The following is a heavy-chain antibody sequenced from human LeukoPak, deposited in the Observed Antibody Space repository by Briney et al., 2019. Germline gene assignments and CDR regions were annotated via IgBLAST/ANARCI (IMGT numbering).Heavy chain of an antibody. CDR3: TRQGPGGWTDYYYGMDV. J-gene: IGHJ6*02. Sequence: KAGGSLRLSCAASGLTFSGSAMHWVRQASGKGLEWVGRIRSKANSYATAYAASVKGRFTISRDDSKNTAYLQMNSLKTEDTAVYYCTRQGPGGWTDYYYGMDVWGQGTTVTVSS. CDR1: GLTFSGSA. CDR2: IRSKANSYAT. D-gene: IGHD6-19*01. V-gene: IGHV3-73*01.